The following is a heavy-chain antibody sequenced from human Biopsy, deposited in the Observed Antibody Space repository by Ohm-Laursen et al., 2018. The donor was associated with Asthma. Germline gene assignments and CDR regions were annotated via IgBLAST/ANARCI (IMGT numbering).Heavy chain of an antibody. D-gene: IGHD6-19*01. CDR2: IYSGGTS. J-gene: IGHJ4*02. CDR3: ARGDSSGWSHYYFDY. CDR1: GFTVSRDN. Sequence: ETLSLTCAASGFTVSRDNMFWVRQAPGKGLEWVSVIYSGGTSHTADSVRGRFTISRDFSKNTLHLQMHSLRVEDTAVYYCARGDSSGWSHYYFDYWGQGTLVTVSS. V-gene: IGHV3-53*01.